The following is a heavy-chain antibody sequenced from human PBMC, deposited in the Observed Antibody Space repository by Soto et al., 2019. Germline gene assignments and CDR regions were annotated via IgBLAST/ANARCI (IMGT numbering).Heavy chain of an antibody. V-gene: IGHV4-59*01. Sequence: QVQLQESGPGLVKPSETLSLTCTVSGGSISSYYWSWIRQPPGKGLEWIGYIYYSGSTNYNPSLKSRVTISVDTSKNQFSLKLSSVTAADTAVYYCARDTIEGIPQGWGQGTLVTVSS. CDR3: ARDTIEGIPQG. D-gene: IGHD6-13*01. CDR1: GGSISSYY. CDR2: IYYSGST. J-gene: IGHJ4*02.